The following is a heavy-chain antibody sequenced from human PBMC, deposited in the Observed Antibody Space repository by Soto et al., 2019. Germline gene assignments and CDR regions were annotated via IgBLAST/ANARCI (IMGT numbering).Heavy chain of an antibody. D-gene: IGHD3-10*01. CDR3: ARGLVRAVITHFDY. CDR2: IDPFTGDT. Sequence: QVQLVQSGAEVKKPGASVRVSCKPSDYTFTSYAITWVRQAPGRGLEWMGWIDPFTGDTTYAQNFQGRVTMTTDTSTDTAYVELRSLTSDDAAVYYCARGLVRAVITHFDYWGQGTLVTVSS. CDR1: DYTFTSYA. J-gene: IGHJ4*02. V-gene: IGHV1-18*01.